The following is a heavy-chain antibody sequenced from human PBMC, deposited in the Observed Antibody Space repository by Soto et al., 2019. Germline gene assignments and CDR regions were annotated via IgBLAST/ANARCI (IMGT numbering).Heavy chain of an antibody. J-gene: IGHJ3*01. D-gene: IGHD1-26*01. CDR2: MTPSGSSR. CDR1: GFTFSDHF. V-gene: IGHV3-11*01. CDR3: ARELSGNYLTFDL. Sequence: GSLRLSCAASGFTFSDHFMSWIRQAPGKGLEWISYMTPSGSSRSYADSVKGRFTISRDNAKNSLYLQMNSLRGDDTAVYYCARELSGNYLTFDLWGQGTMVTVSS.